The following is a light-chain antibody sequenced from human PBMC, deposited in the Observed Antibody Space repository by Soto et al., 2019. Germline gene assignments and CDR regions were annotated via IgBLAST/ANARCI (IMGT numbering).Light chain of an antibody. J-gene: IGLJ1*01. V-gene: IGLV2-11*01. CDR1: SSDVGGYNY. Sequence: QSALTQPRSVSGCPGQSVTISCTGTSSDVGGYNYVSWYQQHPGKGPKLMIYDVNKRPSGVPDRFSGSKSGNTASLTISGLQVEDEADYYCCSYVGSSTSVFAAGTKVTVL. CDR3: CSYVGSSTSV. CDR2: DVN.